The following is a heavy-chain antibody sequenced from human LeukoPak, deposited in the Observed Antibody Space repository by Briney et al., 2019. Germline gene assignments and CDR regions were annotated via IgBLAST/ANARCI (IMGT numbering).Heavy chain of an antibody. CDR2: IYPGDSDT. CDR1: GYIFTNSW. Sequence: GESLKISCKSSGYIFTNSWIGWVRQEPGKGPEWMGIIYPGDSDTRYSPSFQGQVTISADKSITTAYLQWSSLEASDTAMYYCARQGIGSSSWGYWGQGTLVTVSS. CDR3: ARQGIGSSSWGY. V-gene: IGHV5-51*01. D-gene: IGHD6-6*01. J-gene: IGHJ4*02.